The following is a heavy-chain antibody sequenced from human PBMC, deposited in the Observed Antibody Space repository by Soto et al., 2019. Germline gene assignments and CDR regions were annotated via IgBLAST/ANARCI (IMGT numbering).Heavy chain of an antibody. D-gene: IGHD3-16*01. J-gene: IGHJ3*02. CDR3: ARPSGQGGTFDI. Sequence: ESGGGLVQPGGSLRLSCAASGFTFSSYAMHWVRQAPGKGLEYVSAISSNGGSTYYANSVKGRFTISRDNSKNTLYLQMGSLRAEDMAVYYCARPSGQGGTFDIWGQGTMVTVSS. V-gene: IGHV3-64*01. CDR2: ISSNGGST. CDR1: GFTFSSYA.